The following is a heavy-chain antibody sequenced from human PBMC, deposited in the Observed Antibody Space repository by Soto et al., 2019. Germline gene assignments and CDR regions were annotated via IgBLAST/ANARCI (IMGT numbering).Heavy chain of an antibody. D-gene: IGHD3-22*01. J-gene: IGHJ4*02. Sequence: SETLSLTCTVSGGSISSGGYYWSWIRQHPGKGLEWIGYIYYSGSTYYNPSLKSRVTISVDTSKNQFSLKLSSVTAADTAVYYCAATGNSGYPLFLYWGQGTLVTVSS. CDR2: IYYSGST. CDR1: GGSISSGGYY. CDR3: AATGNSGYPLFLY. V-gene: IGHV4-31*03.